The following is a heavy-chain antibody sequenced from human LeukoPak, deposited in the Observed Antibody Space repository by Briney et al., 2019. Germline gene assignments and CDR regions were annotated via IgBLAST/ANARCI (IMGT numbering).Heavy chain of an antibody. D-gene: IGHD3-22*01. Sequence: SETLSLTCAVYGGSFSGYYWSWIRQPPGKGLEWIGEINHSGSTNYNPSLKSRVTISVDTSKNRFSLKLSSVTAADTAVYYCARPYYDSSGYYHDAFDIWGQGTMVTVSS. CDR3: ARPYYDSSGYYHDAFDI. CDR1: GGSFSGYY. J-gene: IGHJ3*02. V-gene: IGHV4-34*01. CDR2: INHSGST.